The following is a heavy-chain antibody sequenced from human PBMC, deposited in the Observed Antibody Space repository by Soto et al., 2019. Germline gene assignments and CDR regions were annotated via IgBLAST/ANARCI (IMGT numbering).Heavy chain of an antibody. CDR3: AKEGQQLGGGYFDY. J-gene: IGHJ4*02. CDR2: ISGSGGST. D-gene: IGHD6-13*01. Sequence: EVQLLESGGGLVQPGGSLRLSCAASGFTFSSYAMSWVRQAPGKGLEWVSAISGSGGSTYYADSVKGRFTISRDNSKNPLNLKMNSLRAEDTAVYYCAKEGQQLGGGYFDYWGQGTLVTVSS. V-gene: IGHV3-23*01. CDR1: GFTFSSYA.